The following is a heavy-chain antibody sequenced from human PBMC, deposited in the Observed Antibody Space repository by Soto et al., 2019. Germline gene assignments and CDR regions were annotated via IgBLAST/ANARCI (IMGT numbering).Heavy chain of an antibody. Sequence: PSETLSLTCTVSGGSVSSGSYYWSWIRQPPGKGLEWIGYIYYSGSTNYNPSLKSRVTISVDTSKNQFSLKLSSVTAADTAVYYCARGLRYFDWLSAKYYYYGMDVWGQGTTVTVS. CDR2: IYYSGST. CDR3: ARGLRYFDWLSAKYYYYGMDV. V-gene: IGHV4-61*01. J-gene: IGHJ6*02. CDR1: GGSVSSGSYY. D-gene: IGHD3-9*01.